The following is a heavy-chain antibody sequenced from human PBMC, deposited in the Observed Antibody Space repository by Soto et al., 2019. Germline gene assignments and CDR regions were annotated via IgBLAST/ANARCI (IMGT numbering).Heavy chain of an antibody. J-gene: IGHJ6*02. V-gene: IGHV1-18*01. Sequence: QVQLVQSGAEVKKPGASVKVSCKASGYTFTSYGISWVRQAPGQGLEWMGWISAYNGNTNYAQKLQGRVTMTTDTSTSTAYMELRSLRSHDTAVYYCARGITMVRGVILCYGMDVWGQGTTVTVSS. CDR2: ISAYNGNT. D-gene: IGHD3-10*01. CDR1: GYTFTSYG. CDR3: ARGITMVRGVILCYGMDV.